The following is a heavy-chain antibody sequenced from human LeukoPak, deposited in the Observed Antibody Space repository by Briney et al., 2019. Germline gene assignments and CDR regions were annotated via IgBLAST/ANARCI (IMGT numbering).Heavy chain of an antibody. CDR3: ARRNYDDHGNPFDY. Sequence: PGGSPRLSCAASGFTFGSYVMSWVRQAPGKGLEWVSDISLSGGSTYYADSVKGRFTISRDNSKNTLYLQLVNLRAEDTAVYYCARRNYDDHGNPFDYWGQGTLVTVSS. D-gene: IGHD3-16*01. CDR2: ISLSGGST. J-gene: IGHJ4*02. CDR1: GFTFGSYV. V-gene: IGHV3-23*01.